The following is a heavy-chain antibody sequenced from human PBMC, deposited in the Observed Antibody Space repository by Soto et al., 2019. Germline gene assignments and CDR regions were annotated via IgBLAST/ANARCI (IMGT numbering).Heavy chain of an antibody. CDR2: IWYDGSNK. J-gene: IGHJ6*03. CDR3: ASIMDRGNSGYDFDYYYYMDV. D-gene: IGHD5-12*01. CDR1: GFTFSIYG. V-gene: IGHV3-33*01. Sequence: QVQLVDSGGGVVQPGMSLRLSCAASGFTFSIYGMHWVRQAPGKGLEWVAVIWYDGSNKYYADSVKGRFTISRDNSKNTLYLQMNSLRDEDTAVYYCASIMDRGNSGYDFDYYYYMDVWGKGTTVTVSS.